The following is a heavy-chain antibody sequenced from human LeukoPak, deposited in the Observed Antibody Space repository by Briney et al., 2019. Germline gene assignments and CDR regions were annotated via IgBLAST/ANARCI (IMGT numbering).Heavy chain of an antibody. CDR1: GYTFTAYY. Sequence: ASVKVSCKASGYTFTAYYMHWVRQAPAQGLEWMGWINPNSGGTNYAQKFQGRVTMTRDTSISTAYMELSRLRSDDTAVYYCARDYYDSSGFGAFDIWGQGTMVTVSS. CDR3: ARDYYDSSGFGAFDI. J-gene: IGHJ3*02. V-gene: IGHV1-2*02. CDR2: INPNSGGT. D-gene: IGHD3-22*01.